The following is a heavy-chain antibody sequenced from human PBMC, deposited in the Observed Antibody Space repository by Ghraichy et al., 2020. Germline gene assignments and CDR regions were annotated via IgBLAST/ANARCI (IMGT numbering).Heavy chain of an antibody. J-gene: IGHJ6*02. CDR3: ARWTTVTTHGNYGMDV. CDR1: GYTFTGYY. CDR2: INPNSGGT. V-gene: IGHV1-2*04. Sequence: ASVKVSCKASGYTFTGYYMHWVRQAPGQGLEWMGWINPNSGGTNYAQKFQGWVTMTRDTSISTAYMELSRLRSDDTAVYYCARWTTVTTHGNYGMDVWGQGTTVTVSS. D-gene: IGHD4-11*01.